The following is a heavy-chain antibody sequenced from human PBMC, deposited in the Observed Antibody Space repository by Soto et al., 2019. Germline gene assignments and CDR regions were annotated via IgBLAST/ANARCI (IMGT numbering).Heavy chain of an antibody. V-gene: IGHV3-23*01. CDR3: AKLNVRAVTTFAYNWFDP. CDR1: GFTFSSYA. J-gene: IGHJ5*02. Sequence: EVQLLESGGGLVQPGGSLRLSCAASGFTFSSYAMSWVRQAPGKGLEWVSAISGSGGSTYYADSVKGRFTISRDNSKNTLYLQMNSLRAEDTAEYYCAKLNVRAVTTFAYNWFDPWGQGTLVTVSS. CDR2: ISGSGGST. D-gene: IGHD4-17*01.